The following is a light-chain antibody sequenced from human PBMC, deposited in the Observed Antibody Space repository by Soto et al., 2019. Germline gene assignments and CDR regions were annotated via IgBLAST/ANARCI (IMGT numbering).Light chain of an antibody. CDR1: SSDVGGYNY. V-gene: IGLV2-14*01. CDR2: EAS. CDR3: SSYTGTYTLV. Sequence: QSVLAQPASVSGSPGQSITISCTGTSSDVGGYNYVSWYQQHPGKAPKLMIYEASNRPSGVSNRFSGSKSGNTASLTISGLQAEDEADYYCSSYTGTYTLVFGTGTKVTVL. J-gene: IGLJ1*01.